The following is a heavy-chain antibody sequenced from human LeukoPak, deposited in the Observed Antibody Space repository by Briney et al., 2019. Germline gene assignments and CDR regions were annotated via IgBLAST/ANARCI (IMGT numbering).Heavy chain of an antibody. Sequence: ASVKVSCKASGYTFTSYGIIWVRQAPGQGLEWMGWISAYNGNTNYAQKLQGRVTMTTDTPTSTAYMELRSLRSDDTAVYYCARVGVYDSSGYYSSDAFDIWGQGTMVTVSS. CDR1: GYTFTSYG. CDR2: ISAYNGNT. D-gene: IGHD3-22*01. CDR3: ARVGVYDSSGYYSSDAFDI. J-gene: IGHJ3*02. V-gene: IGHV1-18*01.